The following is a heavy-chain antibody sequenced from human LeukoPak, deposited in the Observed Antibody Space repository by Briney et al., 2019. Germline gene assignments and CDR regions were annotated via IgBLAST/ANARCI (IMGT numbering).Heavy chain of an antibody. V-gene: IGHV1-18*01. CDR1: GYFLPSYG. D-gene: IGHD3-16*01. J-gene: IGHJ6*02. CDR2: VSAYNGNT. CDR3: ARAKWGVYGMDV. Sequence: GASVKVSCKTSGYFLPSYGISWVRQAPGQGLEWMGWVSAYNGNTNYHQKLQDRVTMTTDTSTTTAYMELRTLRSDDTAVYYCARAKWGVYGMDVWGQGTTVTVSS.